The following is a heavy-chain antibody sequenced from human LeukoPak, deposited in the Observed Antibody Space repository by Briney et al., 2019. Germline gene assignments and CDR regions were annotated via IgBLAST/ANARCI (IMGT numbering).Heavy chain of an antibody. Sequence: GGSLRLSCVASGFNFSNYWMSWVRQAPGKGLEWVANIKEDGSEKYYVDSVKGRFTISRDNAKNSLYLQMNSLRAEDTAVYYCAELGITMIGGVWGKGTTVTISS. J-gene: IGHJ6*04. D-gene: IGHD3-10*02. CDR2: IKEDGSEK. V-gene: IGHV3-7*01. CDR3: AELGITMIGGV. CDR1: GFNFSNYW.